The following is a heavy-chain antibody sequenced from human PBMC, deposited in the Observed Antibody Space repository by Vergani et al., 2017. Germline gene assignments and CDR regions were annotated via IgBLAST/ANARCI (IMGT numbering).Heavy chain of an antibody. CDR3: ARGEENNWFDP. Sequence: VQLQESGPGLVKPSQTLSLTCTVSGGSISSGSYYWSWIRQPAGKGLEWIGRIYTSGSTNYNPSLKSRVTISVDTSKNQFSLKLSSVTAADTAVYYCARGEENNWFDPWGQGTLVTVSS. D-gene: IGHD1-26*01. V-gene: IGHV4-61*02. CDR2: IYTSGST. CDR1: GGSISSGSYY. J-gene: IGHJ5*02.